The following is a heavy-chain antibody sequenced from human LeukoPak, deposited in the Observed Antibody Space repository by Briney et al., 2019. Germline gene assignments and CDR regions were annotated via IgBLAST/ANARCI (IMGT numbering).Heavy chain of an antibody. J-gene: IGHJ4*02. CDR2: ISGSGGST. D-gene: IGHD3-22*01. CDR3: GKDPPYYYDSSGYFLGDY. V-gene: IGHV3-23*01. CDR1: GSTFSSYA. Sequence: GGSLRLSCAASGSTFSSYAMSWVRQAPGKGLEWVSAISGSGGSTYYADSVKGRFTISRDNSKNTLYLQMNSLRAEDTAVYYCGKDPPYYYDSSGYFLGDYWGQGTLVTVSS.